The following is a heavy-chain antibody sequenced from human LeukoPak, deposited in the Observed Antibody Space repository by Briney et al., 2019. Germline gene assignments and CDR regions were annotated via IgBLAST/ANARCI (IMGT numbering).Heavy chain of an antibody. J-gene: IGHJ3*02. CDR2: ISGSGGST. CDR1: GFTFSSYG. CDR3: AKTYCSGGSCYSVFGAFDI. D-gene: IGHD2-15*01. Sequence: GGSLRLSCAASGFTFSSYGMSWVRQAPGKGLEWVSAISGSGGSTYYADSVKGRFTISRDNSKNTLYLQMNSLRAEDTAVYYCAKTYCSGGSCYSVFGAFDIWGQGTMVTVSS. V-gene: IGHV3-23*01.